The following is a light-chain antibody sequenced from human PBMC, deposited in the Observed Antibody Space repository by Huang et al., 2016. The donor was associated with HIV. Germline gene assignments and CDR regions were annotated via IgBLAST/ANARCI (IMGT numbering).Light chain of an antibody. CDR3: QQYNDWPLIT. J-gene: IGKJ5*01. V-gene: IGKV3-15*01. Sequence: EILMTQSPGTLSVSPGERVTLSCSANASVSSSLAWYQQISGQAPRLLIYDASTRATGIPDRFSGSGSGTNFTLTISSLQSEDFAVYYCQQYNDWPLITFGQGTRLDIK. CDR2: DAS. CDR1: ASVSSS.